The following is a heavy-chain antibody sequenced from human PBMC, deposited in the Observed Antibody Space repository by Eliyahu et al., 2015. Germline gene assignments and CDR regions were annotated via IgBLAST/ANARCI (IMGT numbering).Heavy chain of an antibody. CDR3: ARGKYGSSSTGYYYYGMDV. CDR1: GYTFSNYG. V-gene: IGHV1-18*01. Sequence: QVQLVQSGAEVKKPGASVKVSCKASGYTFSNYGLNWVRQAPGQGPQWMGSISAYNGNTEYAENLQGRVTMTTDTSTNTAYMELRSLRSDDAAVYYCARGKYGSSSTGYYYYGMDVWGQGTTVTVSS. D-gene: IGHD6-6*01. CDR2: ISAYNGNT. J-gene: IGHJ6*01.